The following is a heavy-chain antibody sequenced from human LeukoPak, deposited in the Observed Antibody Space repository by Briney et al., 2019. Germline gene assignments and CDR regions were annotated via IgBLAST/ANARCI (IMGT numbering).Heavy chain of an antibody. Sequence: GGSLRLSCAASGFTFSSYWMSWVRQAPGKGLEWVSAISGSGGSTYYADSVKGRFTISRDNSKNTLYLQMNSLRAEDTAVYYCAKDIYYYDSSGYFDYWGQGTLVTVSS. J-gene: IGHJ4*02. CDR1: GFTFSSYW. V-gene: IGHV3-23*01. CDR2: ISGSGGST. CDR3: AKDIYYYDSSGYFDY. D-gene: IGHD3-22*01.